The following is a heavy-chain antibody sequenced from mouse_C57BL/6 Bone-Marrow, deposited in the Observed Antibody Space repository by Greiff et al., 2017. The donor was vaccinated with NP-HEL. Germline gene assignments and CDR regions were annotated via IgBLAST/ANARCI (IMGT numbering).Heavy chain of an antibody. CDR3: ARGRDYYYGSSYYYYAMDY. D-gene: IGHD1-1*01. J-gene: IGHJ4*01. CDR1: GYTFTDYY. Sequence: QVQLQQSGAELVRPGASVKLSCKASGYTFTDYYINWVKQRPGQGLEWIARIYPGSGNTYYNEKFKGKATLTAEKSSSTAYMQLSSLTSEDSAVYFCARGRDYYYGSSYYYYAMDYWGQGTSVTVSS. CDR2: IYPGSGNT. V-gene: IGHV1-76*01.